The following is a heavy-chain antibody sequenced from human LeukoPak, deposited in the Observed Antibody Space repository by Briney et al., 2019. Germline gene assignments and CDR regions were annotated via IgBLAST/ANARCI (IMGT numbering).Heavy chain of an antibody. CDR2: IYYSGST. CDR1: GGSISSGGYY. V-gene: IGHV4-31*03. Sequence: PSQTLSLTCTVSGGSISSGGYYWSWIRQHPGKGLEWIGYIYYSGSTYYNPSLKSRVTISVGTSKNQFSLKLSSVTAADTAVYYCARDHGATTQEGGWFDPWGQGTLVTVSS. D-gene: IGHD5-12*01. CDR3: ARDHGATTQEGGWFDP. J-gene: IGHJ5*02.